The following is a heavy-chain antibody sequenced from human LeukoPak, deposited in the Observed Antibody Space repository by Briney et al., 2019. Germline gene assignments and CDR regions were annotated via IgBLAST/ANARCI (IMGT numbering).Heavy chain of an antibody. D-gene: IGHD3/OR15-3a*01. CDR2: IKQDGSDK. Sequence: GGSPRLSCAASGLTFSNYWMSWVRQAPGKGLEWVANIKQDGSDKYYVDSVKGRFTISRDNAKNSLYLQMNSLRVEDTAVYYCARDSDGLHRWTSFDYWGQGTLVTVSS. V-gene: IGHV3-7*04. CDR3: ARDSDGLHRWTSFDY. J-gene: IGHJ4*02. CDR1: GLTFSNYW.